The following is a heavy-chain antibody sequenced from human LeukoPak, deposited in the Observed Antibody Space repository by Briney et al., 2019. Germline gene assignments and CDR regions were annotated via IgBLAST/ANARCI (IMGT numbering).Heavy chain of an antibody. D-gene: IGHD6-13*01. CDR3: ARDRGSSSPYFDY. CDR2: IYSGGST. J-gene: IGHJ4*02. Sequence: GGSLRLSFAASGFTVSSNYMSWVRQAPGKGLEWVSVIYSGGSTYYADSVKGRFTISRDNSKNTLYLQMNSLRAEDTAVYYCARDRGSSSPYFDYWGQGTLVTVSS. V-gene: IGHV3-53*01. CDR1: GFTVSSNY.